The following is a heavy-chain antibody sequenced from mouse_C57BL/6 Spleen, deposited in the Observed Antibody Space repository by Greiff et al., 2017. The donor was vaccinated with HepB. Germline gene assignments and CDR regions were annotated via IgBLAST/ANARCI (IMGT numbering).Heavy chain of an antibody. Sequence: VHVKQSGGGLVKPGGSLKLSCAASGFTFSDYGMHWVRQAPEKGLEWVAYISSGSSTIYYADTVKGRFTISRDNAKNTLFLQMTSLRSEDTAMYYCARGGLRRKGYFDYWGQGTTLTVSS. CDR2: ISSGSSTI. J-gene: IGHJ2*01. CDR3: ARGGLRRKGYFDY. D-gene: IGHD2-4*01. V-gene: IGHV5-17*01. CDR1: GFTFSDYG.